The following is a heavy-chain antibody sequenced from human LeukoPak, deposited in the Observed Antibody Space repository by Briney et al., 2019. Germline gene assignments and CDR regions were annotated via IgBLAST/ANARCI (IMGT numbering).Heavy chain of an antibody. V-gene: IGHV1-24*01. J-gene: IGHJ5*02. CDR1: GYTLTELS. Sequence: RASVSVSCKVSGYTLTELSMHWVRQARGKGVEGRGGFDPEDGETIYAQTFQGRVTMTDHTSTDTAYMELSSLRSEDTAVYYCAVGATRRFWFDPWGQGTLVTVSS. CDR2: FDPEDGET. D-gene: IGHD1-26*01. CDR3: AVGATRRFWFDP.